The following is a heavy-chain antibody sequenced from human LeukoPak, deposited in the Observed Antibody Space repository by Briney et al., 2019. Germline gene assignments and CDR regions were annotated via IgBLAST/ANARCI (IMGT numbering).Heavy chain of an antibody. CDR3: AIHGGGTIRIEAFDV. CDR1: GFTFSSYS. Sequence: GGSLRLSCAASGFTFSSYSMMWVRQAPGKGLEWVSYISSSSTTIHYADSVKGRFTISRDNAKNSVYLQMNSLRDEDTALYYCAIHGGGTIRIEAFDVWGQGTMVTISS. J-gene: IGHJ3*01. D-gene: IGHD3-3*01. V-gene: IGHV3-48*02. CDR2: ISSSSTTI.